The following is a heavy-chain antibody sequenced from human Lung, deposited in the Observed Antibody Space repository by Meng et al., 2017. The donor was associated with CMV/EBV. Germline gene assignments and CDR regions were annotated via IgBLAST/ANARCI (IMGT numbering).Heavy chain of an antibody. CDR1: GFTFSSYA. D-gene: IGHD3-3*01. CDR2: IRGSGGSR. CDR3: AKDARGTVFGVVRGCSWCES. J-gene: IGHJ5*01. Sequence: GGSLRLSCAASGFTFSSYAMNWVRQAPGKGLEWVSVIRGSGGSRYYADSVKGRFTISRDNSKNTLYLQMNSLRAEDTAVYYCAKDARGTVFGVVRGCSWCESWGQENXLNVAS. V-gene: IGHV3-23*01.